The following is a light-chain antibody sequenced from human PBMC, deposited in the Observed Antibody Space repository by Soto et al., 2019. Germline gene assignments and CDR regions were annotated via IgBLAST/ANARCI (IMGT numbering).Light chain of an antibody. Sequence: QSALTQPASVSGSPGQSITISCTGTNSDIGTYDYVSWYQKYPGTAPKLIMSEVRNRPSGVPSRFSGSKSGTTASLTISGLQAEDEAEYYCSSHTSSSALQVFGTGTKVTVL. CDR2: EVR. CDR1: NSDIGTYDY. V-gene: IGLV2-14*01. J-gene: IGLJ1*01. CDR3: SSHTSSSALQV.